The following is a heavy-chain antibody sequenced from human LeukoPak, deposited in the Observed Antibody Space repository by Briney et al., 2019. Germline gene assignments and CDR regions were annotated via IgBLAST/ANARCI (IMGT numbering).Heavy chain of an antibody. J-gene: IGHJ3*02. CDR1: GGSISSYY. V-gene: IGHV4-4*07. CDR3: ARDRVASSGYYYEVVAFDI. Sequence: SETLSLICTVSGGSISSYYWSWIRQPAGKGLEWIGRIYTSGSANYNPSLKSRVTMSVDTSKNQFSLKLSSVTAADTAVYYCARDRVASSGYYYEVVAFDIWGQGTMVTVSS. D-gene: IGHD3-22*01. CDR2: IYTSGSA.